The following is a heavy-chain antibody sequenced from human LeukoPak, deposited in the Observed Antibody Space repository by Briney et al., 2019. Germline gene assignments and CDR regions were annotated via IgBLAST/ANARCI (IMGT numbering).Heavy chain of an antibody. Sequence: ASVKVSCKASGYTFTSYDINWVRQATGQGLEWMGWMNPNSGNTGYAQKFQGRVTMTRNTSISTAYMELSSLRSEDTAVYYCARDCSGGSCYNDANFDYWGQGTLVTVPS. CDR3: ARDCSGGSCYNDANFDY. CDR1: GYTFTSYD. V-gene: IGHV1-8*01. J-gene: IGHJ4*02. CDR2: MNPNSGNT. D-gene: IGHD2-15*01.